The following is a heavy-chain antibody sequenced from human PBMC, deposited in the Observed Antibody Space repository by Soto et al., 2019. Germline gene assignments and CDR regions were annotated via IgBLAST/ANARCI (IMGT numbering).Heavy chain of an antibody. CDR2: ISTSNSYT. CDR3: AGGHYGLDV. CDR1: GFTFSDHY. Sequence: QVQLVESGGGLVKPGESLRLSCAASGFTFSDHYMSWIRQAPGKGLEWVSYISTSNSYTNYADSVKGRFTVSRDNAKNSVFLLMNSLRAEVTAVYYCAGGHYGLDVWGQGTMVTVSS. V-gene: IGHV3-11*05. J-gene: IGHJ6*02.